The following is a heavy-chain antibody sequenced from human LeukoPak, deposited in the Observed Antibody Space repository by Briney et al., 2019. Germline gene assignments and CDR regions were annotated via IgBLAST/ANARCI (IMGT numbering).Heavy chain of an antibody. J-gene: IGHJ4*02. D-gene: IGHD3-22*01. Sequence: AGGSLRLSCAASGFTFSSYEMNWVRQAPGKGLEWVSYITSSGSTIYHADSVKGRFTISRDNAKNSLYLQMNSLRAEDTAVYYCAIPTYYYDSSGQGYWGQGTLVTVSS. CDR3: AIPTYYYDSSGQGY. CDR1: GFTFSSYE. CDR2: ITSSGSTI. V-gene: IGHV3-48*03.